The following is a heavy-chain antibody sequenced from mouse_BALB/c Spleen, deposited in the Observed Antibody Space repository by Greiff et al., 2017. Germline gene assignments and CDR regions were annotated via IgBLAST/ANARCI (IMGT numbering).Heavy chain of an antibody. D-gene: IGHD2-2*01. V-gene: IGHV3-2*02. CDR3: ARPYGYDPWFAY. CDR2: ISYSGST. Sequence: EVQLQQSGPGLVKPSQSLSLTCTVTGYSFTSYYAWNWIRQFPGNKLEWMGYISYSGSTSYNPSLKSRISITRDTSKNQFFLQLNSVTTEDTATYYCARPYGYDPWFAYWGQGTLVTVSA. J-gene: IGHJ3*01. CDR1: GYSFTSYYA.